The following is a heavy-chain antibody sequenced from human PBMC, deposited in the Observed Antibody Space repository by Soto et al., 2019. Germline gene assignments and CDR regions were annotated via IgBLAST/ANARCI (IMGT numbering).Heavy chain of an antibody. CDR1: GYTFISYG. V-gene: IGHV1-18*01. Sequence: SVKVSCKASGYTFISYGITWVRQAPGQGLEWMGWISPYNGITNFAQRFQGRVTMTTETYTSTAYMELRSLRSDDTAVYYCARWYCSSTSCYAGAFDIWGQGTMVTVSS. CDR2: ISPYNGIT. J-gene: IGHJ3*02. CDR3: ARWYCSSTSCYAGAFDI. D-gene: IGHD2-2*01.